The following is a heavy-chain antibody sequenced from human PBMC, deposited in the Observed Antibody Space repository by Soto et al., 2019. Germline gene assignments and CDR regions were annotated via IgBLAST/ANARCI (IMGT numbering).Heavy chain of an antibody. CDR2: LSAYNGDT. CDR1: GYTFINYG. J-gene: IGHJ3*01. CDR3: ARWSAIVGGAEALDV. V-gene: IGHV1-18*01. Sequence: QVQLVQSGAEVKKPGASVRVSCKTSGYTFINYGITWVRQAPGQGLEWMGWLSAYNGDTSSSEKLQDRFTMTTDTSTNTVYMELRSLTSDDTAVYYCARWSAIVGGAEALDVWVQGTMVIVSS. D-gene: IGHD1-26*01.